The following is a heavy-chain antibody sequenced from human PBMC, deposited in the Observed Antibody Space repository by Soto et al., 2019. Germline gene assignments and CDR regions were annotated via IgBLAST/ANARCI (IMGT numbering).Heavy chain of an antibody. D-gene: IGHD3-16*01. CDR1: GGSISSYY. J-gene: IGHJ5*02. CDR2: IYYSGST. Sequence: SDTLSLTCTVSGGSISSYYWSWIRQPPGKGLEWIGYIYYSGSTNYNPSLKSRVTISVDTSKNQFSLKLSSVTAADTAVYYCARVLGVGRDWFDPWGQGTLVTVS. CDR3: ARVLGVGRDWFDP. V-gene: IGHV4-59*01.